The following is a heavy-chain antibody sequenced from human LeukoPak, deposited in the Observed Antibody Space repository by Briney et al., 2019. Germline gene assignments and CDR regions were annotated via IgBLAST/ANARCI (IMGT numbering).Heavy chain of an antibody. J-gene: IGHJ4*02. CDR2: VTDNGGAT. Sequence: GGSLRLSCAASGFTFTSCAMSWVRLAPGKGLEWVSSVTDNGGATYYADSIKGRFTISRDNSKNMVYLQMDNLRDEDTAIYYCAKRFPYIDYWGQGAPVTVSS. D-gene: IGHD3-16*01. CDR1: GFTFTSCA. V-gene: IGHV3-23*01. CDR3: AKRFPYIDY.